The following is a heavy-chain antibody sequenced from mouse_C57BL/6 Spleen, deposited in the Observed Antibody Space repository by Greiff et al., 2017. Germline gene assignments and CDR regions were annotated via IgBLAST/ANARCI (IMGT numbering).Heavy chain of an antibody. Sequence: QVQLQQSDAELVKPGASVKISCKVSGYTFTDHTIHWMKQRPEQGLEWIGYIYPRDGSTKYNEKFKGKATLTADKSSSTAYMQLNSLTSEDSAVYFCARASYYYGSNWYFDVWGTGTTVTVSS. CDR3: ARASYYYGSNWYFDV. CDR2: IYPRDGST. CDR1: GYTFTDHT. V-gene: IGHV1-78*01. J-gene: IGHJ1*03. D-gene: IGHD1-1*01.